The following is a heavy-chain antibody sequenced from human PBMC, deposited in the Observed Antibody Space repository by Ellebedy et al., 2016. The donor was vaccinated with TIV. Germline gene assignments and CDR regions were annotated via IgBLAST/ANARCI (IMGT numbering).Heavy chain of an antibody. V-gene: IGHV1-69*06. CDR3: AREGWHFGDYGLDV. D-gene: IGHD4-17*01. CDR1: GDAFNRYS. J-gene: IGHJ6*02. CDR2: IVPIFGTA. Sequence: ASVKVSCXASGDAFNRYSISWVRQAPGQGLEWMGGIVPIFGTANYAQKLQDRVTITADKSTNTAYMELSSLRSEDTAVYYCAREGWHFGDYGLDVWGQGTTVTVSS.